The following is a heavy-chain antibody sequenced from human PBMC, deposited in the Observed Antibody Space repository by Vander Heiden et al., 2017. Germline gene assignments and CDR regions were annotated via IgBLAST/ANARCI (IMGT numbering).Heavy chain of an antibody. CDR3: ARHYPTTPFDF. J-gene: IGHJ4*02. V-gene: IGHV4-39*01. Sequence: QLQLQESGPGLVKSSEILSPPSIVYGGSISRSNYYGGWVSQPPGKGLEWIGSVYYTGRTYYKPSLKSRVTISVDVSKSQFSLKVTSVTAADTAVYYCARHYPTTPFDFWGQGTLVAVSS. CDR1: GGSISRSNYY. CDR2: VYYTGRT. D-gene: IGHD1-1*01.